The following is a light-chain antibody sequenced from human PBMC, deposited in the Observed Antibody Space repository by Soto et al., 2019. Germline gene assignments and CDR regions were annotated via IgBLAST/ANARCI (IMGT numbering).Light chain of an antibody. Sequence: EIVLTQSPATLSLSPGERATLSCRASQSVSRYLAWYQQKPGQAPRLLIYDASNRATGIPARFSGRGSGTDFTLTISSLEPEDFAAYYCQQRSNWPPTFGQGTRLEI. CDR3: QQRSNWPPT. J-gene: IGKJ5*01. CDR1: QSVSRY. V-gene: IGKV3-11*01. CDR2: DAS.